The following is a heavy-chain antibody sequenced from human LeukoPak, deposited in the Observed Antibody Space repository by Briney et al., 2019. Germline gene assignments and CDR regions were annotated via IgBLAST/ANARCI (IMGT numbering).Heavy chain of an antibody. CDR2: IYYSGST. Sequence: PSETLSLTCTVSGGSISSSSYYWGWIRQPPGKGLEWIGSIYYSGSTYYNPSLKSRVTISVDTSKNQFSLKLSSVTAADTAVYYCARVGYGSGWVGGAFDIWGQGTMVTVSS. V-gene: IGHV4-39*07. CDR1: GGSISSSSYY. D-gene: IGHD3-16*01. CDR3: ARVGYGSGWVGGAFDI. J-gene: IGHJ3*02.